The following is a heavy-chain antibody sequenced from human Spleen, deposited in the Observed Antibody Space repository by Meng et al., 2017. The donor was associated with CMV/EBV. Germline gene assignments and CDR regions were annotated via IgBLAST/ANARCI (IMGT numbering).Heavy chain of an antibody. J-gene: IGHJ4*02. CDR3: ARGRGYCSSTSCYTWDFDY. CDR1: GFTFSNSA. Sequence: SVKVSCKASGFTFSNSAVQWVRQARGQRLEWIGWIVVGSGNTNCAQAFQERVTITRDMSTNTAYMELSSLRSEDTAVYYCARGRGYCSSTSCYTWDFDYWGQGTLVTVSS. D-gene: IGHD2-2*02. V-gene: IGHV1-58*01. CDR2: IVVGSGNT.